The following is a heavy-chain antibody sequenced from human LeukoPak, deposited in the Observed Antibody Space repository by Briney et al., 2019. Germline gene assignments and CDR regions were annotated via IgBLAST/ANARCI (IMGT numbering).Heavy chain of an antibody. J-gene: IGHJ4*02. CDR2: TYYRSKWNH. CDR1: GDSVYSGSSA. V-gene: IGHV6-1*01. CDR3: ARNLRPDFDY. Sequence: SQTLSLTCAISGDSVYSGSSAWSWIRQSPSRGLEWLGRTYYRSKWNHDYAESVKSRITINPDTSKNEFSLQLNSVTPEDTAVYYCARNLRPDFDYWGQGTLVIVSS.